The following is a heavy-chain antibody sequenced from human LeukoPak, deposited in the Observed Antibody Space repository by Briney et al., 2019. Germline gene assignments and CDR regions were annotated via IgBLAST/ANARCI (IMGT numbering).Heavy chain of an antibody. J-gene: IGHJ4*02. CDR1: GFPFRSYG. CDR2: ISYDGSKK. CDR3: AKGLPGAYYYDSSIDC. D-gene: IGHD3-22*01. V-gene: IGHV3-30*18. Sequence: GGSLRLSCAASGFPFRSYGMHWVRQAPGKGLEWVAVISYDGSKKYYADSVKGRFTISRDNSKNTLYLQMNSLRAEDTAVYYCAKGLPGAYYYDSSIDCWGQGTLVTVSS.